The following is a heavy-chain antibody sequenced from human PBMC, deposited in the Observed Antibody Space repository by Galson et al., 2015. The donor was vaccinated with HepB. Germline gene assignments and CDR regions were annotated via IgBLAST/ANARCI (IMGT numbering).Heavy chain of an antibody. V-gene: IGHV3-30-3*01. J-gene: IGHJ4*02. CDR3: ARVGDSGYAGEYFDY. D-gene: IGHD2-15*01. CDR1: GFTFSSYA. Sequence: SLRLSCAASGFTFSSYAMNWVRQAPGKGLEWVAVISYDGSNKYYADSVKGRFTISRDNSKNTLYLQMNSLRGEDTAVYYCARVGDSGYAGEYFDYWGQGTLVTVSS. CDR2: ISYDGSNK.